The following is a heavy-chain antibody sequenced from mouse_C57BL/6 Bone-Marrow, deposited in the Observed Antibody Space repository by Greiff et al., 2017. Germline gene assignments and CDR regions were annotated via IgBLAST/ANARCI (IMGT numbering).Heavy chain of an antibody. Sequence: VQLQQSGAELVKPGASVKISCKASGYAFSSYWMNWVKQRPGKGLEWIGQIYPGDGDTNYTGKFKGKATLTTDNSSRTACMQLSSLTSEDSAVYFCARSVLWLRRLDYWGQGTSVTVSS. CDR1: GYAFSSYW. CDR2: IYPGDGDT. J-gene: IGHJ4*01. V-gene: IGHV1-80*01. D-gene: IGHD2-2*01. CDR3: ARSVLWLRRLDY.